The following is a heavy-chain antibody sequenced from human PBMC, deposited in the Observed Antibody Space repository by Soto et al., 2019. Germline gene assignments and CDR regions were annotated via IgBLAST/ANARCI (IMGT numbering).Heavy chain of an antibody. V-gene: IGHV3-23*01. Sequence: GGSLRLSCAASGFTFSSYAMNWVRQAPGKGLEWVSVISGSDGSTYYADSVKGRFTISRDNSKDTLNLQMNSLRAEDTAVYYCARRSSSWYFDYWGKGTLVTV. CDR3: ARRSSSWYFDY. CDR2: ISGSDGST. CDR1: GFTFSSYA. J-gene: IGHJ4*02. D-gene: IGHD6-13*01.